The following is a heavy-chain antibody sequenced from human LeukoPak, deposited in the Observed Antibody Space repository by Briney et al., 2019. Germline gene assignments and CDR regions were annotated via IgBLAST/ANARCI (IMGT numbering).Heavy chain of an antibody. CDR1: GGSISSGGYY. V-gene: IGHV4-31*03. D-gene: IGHD5-12*01. CDR3: ARGFGSEMATIESFDY. CDR2: IYYSGST. J-gene: IGHJ4*02. Sequence: SETLSLTCTVSGGSISSGGYYWSWIRQHPGKGLEWIGYIYYSGSTYYNPSLKSRVTISVDTSKNQFSLKLSSVTAADTAVYYCARGFGSEMATIESFDYWGQGTLVTVSS.